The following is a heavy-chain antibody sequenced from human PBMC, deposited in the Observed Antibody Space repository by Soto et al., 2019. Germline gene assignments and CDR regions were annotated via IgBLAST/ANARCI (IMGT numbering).Heavy chain of an antibody. CDR3: TREDIVVVVAATRFDP. Sequence: GGSLRLSCTASGFTFGDYAMSWFRQAPGKGLEWVGFIRSKAYGGTTEYAASVKGRFTISRDDSKSIAYLQMNSLKTEDTAVYYCTREDIVVVVAATRFDPWGQGTLVTVS. V-gene: IGHV3-49*03. J-gene: IGHJ5*02. D-gene: IGHD2-15*01. CDR2: IRSKAYGGTT. CDR1: GFTFGDYA.